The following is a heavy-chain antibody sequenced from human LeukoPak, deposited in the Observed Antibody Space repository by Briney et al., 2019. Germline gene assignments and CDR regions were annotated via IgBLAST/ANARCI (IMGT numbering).Heavy chain of an antibody. V-gene: IGHV3-48*01. CDR3: AKGYSNVYVLFPWDY. D-gene: IGHD4-11*01. J-gene: IGHJ4*02. Sequence: GGSLRLSCAASGFTFSSYSMNWVRQAPGKGLEWVSYISSSSSTIYYADSVKGRFTISRDNAKNSLYLQMNSLRAEGTGVYYCAKGYSNVYVLFPWDYWGQGTLVTVSS. CDR1: GFTFSSYS. CDR2: ISSSSSTI.